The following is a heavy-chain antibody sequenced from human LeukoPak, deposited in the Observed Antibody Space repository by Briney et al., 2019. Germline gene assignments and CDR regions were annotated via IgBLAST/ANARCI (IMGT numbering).Heavy chain of an antibody. J-gene: IGHJ4*02. V-gene: IGHV3-7*02. D-gene: IGHD5-18*01. CDR2: IKQDGSEK. Sequence: GGSLRLSCAASGFTFSNYYMSWVRQAPGKGLEWVANIKQDGSEKYYVDSVKGRFTISRDNAKNSLYLQMNSLSAEDTAVYYCATVLGYSYGLDYWGQGTLVTVSS. CDR1: GFTFSNYY. CDR3: ATVLGYSYGLDY.